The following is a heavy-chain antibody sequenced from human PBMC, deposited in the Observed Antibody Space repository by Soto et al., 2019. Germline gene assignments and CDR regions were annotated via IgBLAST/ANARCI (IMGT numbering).Heavy chain of an antibody. CDR3: AKVLDASMVVNGYLY. V-gene: IGHV1-69*05. D-gene: IGHD5-18*01. CDR1: GGTFSSYA. Sequence: SVKVSCKASGGTFSSYAISWVRQAPGQGLEWMGGIIPIFGTANYAQKFQGRVTITTDESTSTAYMELSSLRAEDTAVYYCAKVLDASMVVNGYLYWGQGTLVTVSS. CDR2: IIPIFGTA. J-gene: IGHJ4*02.